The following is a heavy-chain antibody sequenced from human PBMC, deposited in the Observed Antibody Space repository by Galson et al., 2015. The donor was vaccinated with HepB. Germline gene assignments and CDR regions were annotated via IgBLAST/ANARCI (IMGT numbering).Heavy chain of an antibody. CDR3: ARGNLPYDILTGKDY. D-gene: IGHD3-9*01. Sequence: LRLSCAASGFTFSSYAMHWVRQAPGKGLEWVAVIPYDGSNKYYADSVKGRFTISRDNSKNMLYLQMNSLRTEDTAVYYCARGNLPYDILTGKDYWGQGTLVTVSS. CDR2: IPYDGSNK. CDR1: GFTFSSYA. J-gene: IGHJ4*02. V-gene: IGHV3-30*04.